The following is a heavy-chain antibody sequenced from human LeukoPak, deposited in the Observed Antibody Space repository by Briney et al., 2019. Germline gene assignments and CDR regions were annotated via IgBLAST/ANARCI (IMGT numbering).Heavy chain of an antibody. Sequence: GGSLRLSCAASGFTVSAYAMAWVRQAPGKGLEWVSTIYDDNTYYADSVKGRFAISTDNSKNTLYLQMNSLRAEDTAVYYCAQRAQLPKRHFDYWGQGTLVTVSS. CDR3: AQRAQLPKRHFDY. CDR2: IYDDNT. V-gene: IGHV3-23*01. CDR1: GFTVSAYA. J-gene: IGHJ4*02. D-gene: IGHD2-2*01.